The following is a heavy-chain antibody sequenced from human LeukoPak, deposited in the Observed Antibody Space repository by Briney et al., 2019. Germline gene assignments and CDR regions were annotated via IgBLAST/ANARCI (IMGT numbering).Heavy chain of an antibody. J-gene: IGHJ4*02. CDR1: GFTLSSNY. CDR2: IYSGGST. V-gene: IGHV3-53*01. CDR3: ASSNSAFDY. D-gene: IGHD1-26*01. Sequence: PGGSLRLSCAASGFTLSSNYMSWVRQAPGKGLEWVSVIYSGGSTYYADSVTGRFTISRDNSKNTLYLQMNSLRAEDTAVYYCASSNSAFDYWGQGTLVTVSS.